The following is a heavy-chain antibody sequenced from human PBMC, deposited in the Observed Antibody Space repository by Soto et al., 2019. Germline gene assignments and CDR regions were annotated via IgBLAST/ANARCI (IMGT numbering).Heavy chain of an antibody. CDR3: ARDLRSWPPEAYYYYGKDV. D-gene: IGHD1-26*01. V-gene: IGHV1-2*04. J-gene: IGHJ6*02. CDR2: INPNSGGT. CDR1: GYTFTGYY. Sequence: ASVKVSCKASGYTFTGYYMHWVRQAPGQGLEWMGWINPNSGGTNYAQKFQGWVTMTRDTSISTAYMELSRLRSDDTAVYYCARDLRSWPPEAYYYYGKDVWGQGTTVTVSS.